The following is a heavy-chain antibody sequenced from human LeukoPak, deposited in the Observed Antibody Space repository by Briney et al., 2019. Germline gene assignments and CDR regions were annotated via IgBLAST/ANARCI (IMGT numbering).Heavy chain of an antibody. CDR3: AKVDGSSWYGGAFDI. D-gene: IGHD6-13*01. Sequence: GGSLRLSCAASEFTFNNYAMSWVRQAPGKGLEWVSGISGSGGSTYYADSVKGRFTISRDNSKSTLYLQMNSLRAEDTAVYYCAKVDGSSWYGGAFDIWGQGTMVTVSS. CDR2: ISGSGGST. CDR1: EFTFNNYA. V-gene: IGHV3-23*01. J-gene: IGHJ3*02.